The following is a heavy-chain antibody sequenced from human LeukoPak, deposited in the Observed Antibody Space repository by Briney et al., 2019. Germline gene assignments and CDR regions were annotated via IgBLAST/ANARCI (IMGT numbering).Heavy chain of an antibody. CDR3: ATSLDIVVVPAGIPHYYDYGMDV. CDR1: GFTYNRYS. J-gene: IGHJ6*02. CDR2: LSSSSSYI. Sequence: GGSLRLSCAASGFTYNRYSLIWVAQGQGKGRVGGSSLSSSSSYIYYADSVKVRFTIARYNDKNSLYPQKNRLRAEDTAVYYLATSLDIVVVPAGIPHYYDYGMDVWGQGTPVTVSS. D-gene: IGHD2-2*03. V-gene: IGHV3-21*01.